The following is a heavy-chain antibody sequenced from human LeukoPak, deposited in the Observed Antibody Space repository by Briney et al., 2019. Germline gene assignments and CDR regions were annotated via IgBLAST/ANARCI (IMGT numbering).Heavy chain of an antibody. CDR3: AYTTVGYSSGRYPGVPADC. Sequence: PGGSLRLSCEASGFTFNTYAIYWVRQAPGKGLEWVSGICGSGGCTSYADSAEGRFTISRDNTKNTVYLQMNSLAADDPAVYYCAYTTVGYSSGRYPGVPADCWGQGTLVSVSS. CDR1: GFTFNTYA. J-gene: IGHJ4*02. V-gene: IGHV3-23*01. CDR2: ICGSGGCT. D-gene: IGHD6-19*01.